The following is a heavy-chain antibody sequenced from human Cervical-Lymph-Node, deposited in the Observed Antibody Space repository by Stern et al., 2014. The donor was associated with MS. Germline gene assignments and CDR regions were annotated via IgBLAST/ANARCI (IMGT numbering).Heavy chain of an antibody. Sequence: QLVQSGPEVKKPGASVMVSCKTSGYTFTNYYIHWVRQAPGQGLEWLGIINPNGSVTASAQKFQGRLTMTRDTSTTTVYMRLITLTSEDTAMYYCTRAVGGVGREWGQGTLVFVSS. CDR3: TRAVGGVGRE. J-gene: IGHJ4*02. CDR2: INPNGSVT. V-gene: IGHV1-46*01. D-gene: IGHD3-16*01. CDR1: GYTFTNYY.